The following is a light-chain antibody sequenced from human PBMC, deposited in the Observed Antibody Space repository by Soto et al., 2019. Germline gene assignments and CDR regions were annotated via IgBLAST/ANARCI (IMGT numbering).Light chain of an antibody. J-gene: IGKJ2*01. V-gene: IGKV1-6*01. Sequence: AIQMTQSPSSLSASVGDRVTITCRASQGIRNDLGWYQQKPGKAPKFLIYGASSLQSGVPSRFSGSGSGTDFTLTINSLQPEDFATYYCLQDYNYPYSFGQGTKLEIK. CDR3: LQDYNYPYS. CDR2: GAS. CDR1: QGIRND.